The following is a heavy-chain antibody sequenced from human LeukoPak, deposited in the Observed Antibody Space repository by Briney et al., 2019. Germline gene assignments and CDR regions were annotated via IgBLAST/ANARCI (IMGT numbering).Heavy chain of an antibody. Sequence: SETLSLTCTVSGGSISTYYWSWIRQPPGKRLEWIGYIYYSGSTNYNPSLKSRVTLSVDTSKNQFSLNLSSVTAADTAVYYCARAPQYYDSSGYYYYYMDVWGKGTTVTVSS. CDR2: IYYSGST. CDR3: ARAPQYYDSSGYYYYYMDV. V-gene: IGHV4-59*01. D-gene: IGHD3-22*01. CDR1: GGSISTYY. J-gene: IGHJ6*03.